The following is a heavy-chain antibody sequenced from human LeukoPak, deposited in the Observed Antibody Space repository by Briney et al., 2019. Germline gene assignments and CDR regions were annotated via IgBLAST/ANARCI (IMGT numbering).Heavy chain of an antibody. Sequence: GASVKLSCKASGYTFTGYYMHWVRQAPGQGLEWMGIINPSGGSTSYAQKFQGRVTMTRDTSTSTAYMELRSLRSDDTAVYYCAREGFGVFREILHYYYYYYMDVWGKGSTVTVSS. CDR2: INPSGGST. CDR3: AREGFGVFREILHYYYYYYMDV. D-gene: IGHD3-10*01. CDR1: GYTFTGYY. J-gene: IGHJ6*03. V-gene: IGHV1-46*01.